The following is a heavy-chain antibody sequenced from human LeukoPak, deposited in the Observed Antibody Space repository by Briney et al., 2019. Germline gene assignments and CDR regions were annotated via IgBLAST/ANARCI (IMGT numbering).Heavy chain of an antibody. Sequence: PSETLSLTCTVSGGSISSYYWSWIRQPPGKGLEWMGYIYYSGSTNYNPSLKSRVTISVDTSKNQFSLKLSSVTAADTAVYYCARWYSSSWYFSAFDIWGQGTMVTVSS. D-gene: IGHD6-13*01. CDR3: ARWYSSSWYFSAFDI. J-gene: IGHJ3*02. CDR1: GGSISSYY. CDR2: IYYSGST. V-gene: IGHV4-59*08.